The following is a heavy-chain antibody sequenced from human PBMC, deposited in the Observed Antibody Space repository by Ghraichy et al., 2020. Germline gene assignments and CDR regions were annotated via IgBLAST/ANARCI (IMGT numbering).Heavy chain of an antibody. CDR2: IKQDGSEK. CDR1: GFTFSSYW. V-gene: IGHV3-7*01. D-gene: IGHD2-15*01. J-gene: IGHJ6*03. Sequence: GGSLRLSCAASGFTFSSYWMSWVRQAPGKGLEWVANIKQDGSEKYYVDSVKGRFTISRDNAKNSLYLQMNSLRAEDTAVYYCARERREAIELPKGYYYYYYMDVWGKGTTVTVSS. CDR3: ARERREAIELPKGYYYYYYMDV.